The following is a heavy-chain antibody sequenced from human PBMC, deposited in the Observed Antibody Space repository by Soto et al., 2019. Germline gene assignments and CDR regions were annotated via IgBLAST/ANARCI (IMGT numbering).Heavy chain of an antibody. V-gene: IGHV5-51*01. CDR3: AAGYTTGPDAFDI. D-gene: IGHD6-13*01. CDR1: GYNFANYW. Sequence: PGESLKISCNGSGYNFANYWICWVRQMPWKGLEWMGMIFPGDSDTKNSPSLQGQITMSVDKSDSSAYLQWRSLKASDAAMYYCAAGYTTGPDAFDIWGQGTMVTVSS. J-gene: IGHJ3*02. CDR2: IFPGDSDT.